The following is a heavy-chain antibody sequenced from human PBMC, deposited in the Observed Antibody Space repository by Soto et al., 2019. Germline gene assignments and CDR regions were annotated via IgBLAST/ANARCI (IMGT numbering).Heavy chain of an antibody. D-gene: IGHD6-13*01. J-gene: IGHJ6*02. Sequence: PSETLSLTCTVSGGSISSYYWSWIRQPPGKGLEWIGYIYYSGSTNYNPSLKSRDTISVDTSKNQFSLKLSSVTAADTAVYYCARHALSHEDSIAAAPLRRYYYYGMDVWGQGTTVTVSS. CDR3: ARHALSHEDSIAAAPLRRYYYYGMDV. V-gene: IGHV4-59*01. CDR2: IYYSGST. CDR1: GGSISSYY.